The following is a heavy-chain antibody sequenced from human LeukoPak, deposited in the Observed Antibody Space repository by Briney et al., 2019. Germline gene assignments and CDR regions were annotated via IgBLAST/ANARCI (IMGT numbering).Heavy chain of an antibody. D-gene: IGHD3-22*01. CDR3: ARDQYYYDSSGYYPDAFDI. CDR2: ISSSSSYI. Sequence: GGSLRLSCAASGFTFSSYSMNWVRQAPGKGLEWVSSISSSSSYIYYADSVKGRFTTSRDNAKNSLYLQMNSLRAEDTAVYYCARDQYYYDSSGYYPDAFDIWGQGTMVTVSS. V-gene: IGHV3-21*01. CDR1: GFTFSSYS. J-gene: IGHJ3*02.